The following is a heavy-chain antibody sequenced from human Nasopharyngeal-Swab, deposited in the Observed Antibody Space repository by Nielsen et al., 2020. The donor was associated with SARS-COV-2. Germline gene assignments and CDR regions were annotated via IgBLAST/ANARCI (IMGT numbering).Heavy chain of an antibody. Sequence: GESVKISCTVSGFTFTDYWMHWLRQSPGKGPVWLSRIDNDGSSTTYADSVRGRFTISRDNARNTLFLQLHSLRAEDTAVYYCARESYSWSWYGPDYWGQGTQVTVSS. CDR1: GFTFTDYW. J-gene: IGHJ4*02. V-gene: IGHV3-74*03. D-gene: IGHD1-26*01. CDR2: IDNDGSST. CDR3: ARESYSWSWYGPDY.